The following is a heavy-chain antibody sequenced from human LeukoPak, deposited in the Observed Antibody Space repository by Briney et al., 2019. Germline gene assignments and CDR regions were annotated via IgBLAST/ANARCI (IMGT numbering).Heavy chain of an antibody. CDR2: IMPILGIA. D-gene: IGHD3-10*01. CDR1: GGTFSRYA. Sequence: SSVRVCCTPSGGTFSRYAMSWVGQAPGQGLEWMGGIMPILGIANYAQKFQGSVTITEDKSTSTAYMEMSSLRSEHTAVYYCATDNPITMVRGVYYYYGMDVWGQGTTVTVSS. CDR3: ATDNPITMVRGVYYYYGMDV. V-gene: IGHV1-69*04. J-gene: IGHJ6*02.